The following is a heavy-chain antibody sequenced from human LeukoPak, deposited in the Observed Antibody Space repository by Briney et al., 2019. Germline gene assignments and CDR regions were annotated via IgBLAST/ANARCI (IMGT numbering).Heavy chain of an antibody. D-gene: IGHD1-26*01. V-gene: IGHV4-34*01. Sequence: PSETLSLTCAVYGGSFSGYYWGWVRQPPGKGLEWIGNIYSSGNTYYNASLKSRATIYIDTSKNQFSLNLSSVTAADTAVYYCAKSGGSGLIDYWGQGTLVTVSS. J-gene: IGHJ4*02. CDR2: IYSSGNT. CDR1: GGSFSGYY. CDR3: AKSGGSGLIDY.